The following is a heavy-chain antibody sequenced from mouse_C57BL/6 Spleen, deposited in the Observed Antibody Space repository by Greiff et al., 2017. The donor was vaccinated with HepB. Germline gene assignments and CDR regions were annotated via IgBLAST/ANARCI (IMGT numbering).Heavy chain of an antibody. V-gene: IGHV1-55*01. CDR2: IYPGSGST. Sequence: VQLQQPGAELVKPGASVKMSCKASGYTFTSYWITWVKQRPGQGLEWIGDIYPGSGSTNYNEKFKSKATLTVDTSSSTAYMQLSSLTSEDSAVYYCARSGYYYGRDWYFDVWGTGTTVTVSS. D-gene: IGHD1-1*01. CDR3: ARSGYYYGRDWYFDV. CDR1: GYTFTSYW. J-gene: IGHJ1*03.